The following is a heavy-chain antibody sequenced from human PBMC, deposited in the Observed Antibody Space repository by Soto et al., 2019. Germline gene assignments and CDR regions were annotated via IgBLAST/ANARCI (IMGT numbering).Heavy chain of an antibody. CDR1: GFTFSSYG. V-gene: IGHV3-30*18. CDR3: AKAIISSQGPAMATLYYYYYYGMDV. D-gene: IGHD5-18*01. J-gene: IGHJ6*02. CDR2: ISYDGSNK. Sequence: QVQLVESGGGVVQPGRSLRLSCAASGFTFSSYGMHWVRQAPGKGLEWVAVISYDGSNKYYADSVKGRFTISRDNSKNTLYLQMNSLRAEDTAVYYCAKAIISSQGPAMATLYYYYYYGMDVWGQGTTVTVSS.